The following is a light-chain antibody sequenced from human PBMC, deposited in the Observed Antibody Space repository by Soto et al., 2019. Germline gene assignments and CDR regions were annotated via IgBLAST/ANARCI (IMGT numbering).Light chain of an antibody. V-gene: IGKV2-24*01. J-gene: IGKJ1*01. CDR1: GSLLHSDGNTY. CDR2: QIS. Sequence: QPPLSSPVNLGQPASFSCRSSGSLLHSDGNTYLSWLHQRPGQPPRLLIYQISKRLSGVPDRFSGSGAGTSFTLQISRVEAQDVGIYFCMQSLQLRTFGQGTKVDIK. CDR3: MQSLQLRT.